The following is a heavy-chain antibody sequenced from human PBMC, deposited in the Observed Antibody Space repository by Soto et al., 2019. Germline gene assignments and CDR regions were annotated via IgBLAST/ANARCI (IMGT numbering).Heavy chain of an antibody. J-gene: IGHJ6*02. Sequence: GESLKISCKGSGYSFTSYWISWVRQMPGKGLEWMGRIDPSDSYTNYSPSFQGHVTISADKSISTAYLQWSSLKASDTAMYYCARHTSIAARDYYYYYGMDVWGQGTTVTVSS. CDR1: GYSFTSYW. D-gene: IGHD6-6*01. CDR3: ARHTSIAARDYYYYYGMDV. V-gene: IGHV5-10-1*01. CDR2: IDPSDSYT.